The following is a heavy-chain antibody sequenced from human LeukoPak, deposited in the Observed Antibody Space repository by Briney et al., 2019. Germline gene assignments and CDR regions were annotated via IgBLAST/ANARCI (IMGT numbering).Heavy chain of an antibody. D-gene: IGHD4-11*01. J-gene: IGHJ4*02. CDR2: INHSGYT. CDR1: GVSLDEYY. CDR3: TRMTRGHDY. Sequence: SETLSLTCALSGVSLDEYYGSWVRHTSGKGGEGFGEINHSGYTNDNPSLKSRVTLSIDTSRKQFSLNLTSVTVADAGIYYCTRMTRGHDYWGQGTQVTVPS. V-gene: IGHV4-34*01.